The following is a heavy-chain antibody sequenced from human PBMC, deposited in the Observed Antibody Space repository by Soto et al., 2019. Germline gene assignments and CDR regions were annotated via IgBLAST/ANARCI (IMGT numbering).Heavy chain of an antibody. V-gene: IGHV3-33*01. CDR1: GFTFSSYG. J-gene: IGHJ5*02. CDR3: ARDKYCSSTSCYGENNWFDP. D-gene: IGHD2-2*01. CDR2: IWYDGSNK. Sequence: QVQLVESGGGVVQPGRSLRLSCAASGFTFSSYGMHWVRQAPGKGLEWVAVIWYDGSNKYYADSVKGRFTISRDNSQNPLYLQMNSLRAEDTAVYYCARDKYCSSTSCYGENNWFDPWGQGTLVTVSS.